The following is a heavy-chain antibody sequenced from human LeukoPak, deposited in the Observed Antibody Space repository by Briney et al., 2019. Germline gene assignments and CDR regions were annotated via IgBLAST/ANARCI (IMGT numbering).Heavy chain of an antibody. Sequence: GGSLRLSCAPSGFTFSTFWMSWVRQAPGKGLEWGANIKQDGSEKSYVDSVKGRFTISRENAKDSLYLQMNSLRADDTAVYYCAKDGGDSPGHELLDYRGQGILVTVSS. CDR2: IKQDGSEK. V-gene: IGHV3-7*04. CDR1: GFTFSTFW. J-gene: IGHJ4*02. D-gene: IGHD3-16*01. CDR3: AKDGGDSPGHELLDY.